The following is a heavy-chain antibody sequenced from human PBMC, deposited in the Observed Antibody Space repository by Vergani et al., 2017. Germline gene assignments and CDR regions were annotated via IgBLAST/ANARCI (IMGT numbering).Heavy chain of an antibody. D-gene: IGHD1-26*01. CDR3: TRGGSYLANVYYGMDV. Sequence: EVQLVESGGGLVQPGGSLKLSCAASGFTFSGSAMHWVRQASGKGLEWVGRIRSKANSYATAYAASVKCRFTISRDDSKNTAYLKMNSLKTEDTAVYYCTRGGSYLANVYYGMDVWGQGTTVTVSS. V-gene: IGHV3-73*01. J-gene: IGHJ6*02. CDR2: IRSKANSYAT. CDR1: GFTFSGSA.